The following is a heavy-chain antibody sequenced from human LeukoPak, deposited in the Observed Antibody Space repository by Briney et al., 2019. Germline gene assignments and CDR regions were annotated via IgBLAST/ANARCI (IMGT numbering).Heavy chain of an antibody. V-gene: IGHV4-34*01. J-gene: IGHJ6*03. CDR2: INHSGST. Sequence: SETLSLTCVVYGGSFGGYYWSWIRQPPGKGLEWIGEINHSGSTNYNPSLKSRVTISVETSKNQFSLKLSSVTAADTAVYFCARVDTAMAKYYYYHYMDVWDKGTTVTVSS. CDR3: ARVDTAMAKYYYYHYMDV. CDR1: GGSFGGYY. D-gene: IGHD5-18*01.